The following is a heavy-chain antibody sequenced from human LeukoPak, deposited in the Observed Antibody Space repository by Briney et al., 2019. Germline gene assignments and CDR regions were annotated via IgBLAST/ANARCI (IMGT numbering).Heavy chain of an antibody. CDR2: IRYDGSNK. CDR1: GFAFSSYG. V-gene: IGHV3-30*02. D-gene: IGHD2-2*01. J-gene: IGHJ4*02. Sequence: GGSLRLSCAASGFAFSSYGTHWVRQAPGKGLEWVAFIRYDGSNKYYADSVKGRFTISRDNSKNTLYLQMNSLRAEDTAVYYCAKVRRVPAATYFDYWGQGTLVTVSS. CDR3: AKVRRVPAATYFDY.